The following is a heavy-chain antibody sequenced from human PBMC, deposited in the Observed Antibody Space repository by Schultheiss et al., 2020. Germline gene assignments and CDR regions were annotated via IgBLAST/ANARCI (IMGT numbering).Heavy chain of an antibody. CDR1: GFTFSSYS. CDR2: ISSSSSYI. Sequence: GGSLRLSCAASGFTFSSYSMHWVRQATGKGLEWVSSISSSSSYIYYADSVKGRFTISRDNAKNLLYLQMNSLRAEDTAVYYCARRDKIAAAGTCCLNAFDIWGQGTMVTVSS. D-gene: IGHD6-13*01. CDR3: ARRDKIAAAGTCCLNAFDI. V-gene: IGHV3-21*04. J-gene: IGHJ3*02.